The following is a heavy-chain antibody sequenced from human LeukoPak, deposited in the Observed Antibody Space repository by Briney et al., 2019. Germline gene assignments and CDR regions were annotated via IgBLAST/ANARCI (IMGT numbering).Heavy chain of an antibody. V-gene: IGHV4-30-4*08. D-gene: IGHD3-10*01. CDR3: ASYSVRGVKAFDI. J-gene: IGHJ3*02. Sequence: ASETLSLTCAVYGGSFSGYYWSWIRQPPGKGLEWIGYIYYSGSPYYNPSLKSRVIISVDTSKNQFSLKLSSVTAADTAVYYCASYSVRGVKAFDIWGRGTMVTVSS. CDR2: IYYSGSP. CDR1: GGSFSGYY.